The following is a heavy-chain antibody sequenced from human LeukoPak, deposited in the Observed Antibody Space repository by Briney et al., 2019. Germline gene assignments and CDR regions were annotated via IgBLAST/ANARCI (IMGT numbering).Heavy chain of an antibody. CDR3: TRLGYNWNYIH. Sequence: SETLFLTCTVSGDSISDGSYYWGWVRRPPGKGLEWIGNIYYIGSTYYNPSFKSRVTISIDTSKSQFSLKLSSVTAADTAVYYCTRLGYNWNYIHWGQGTLVTVSS. D-gene: IGHD1-7*01. CDR2: IYYIGST. J-gene: IGHJ4*02. CDR1: GDSISDGSYY. V-gene: IGHV4-39*01.